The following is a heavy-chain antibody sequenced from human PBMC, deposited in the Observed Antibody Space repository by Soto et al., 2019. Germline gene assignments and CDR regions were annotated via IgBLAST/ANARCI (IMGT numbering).Heavy chain of an antibody. CDR1: GYTFTSYA. D-gene: IGHD4-4*01. J-gene: IGHJ5*02. V-gene: IGHV1-3*01. Sequence: ASVKVSCKASGYTFTSYARHWVRQAPGQRLEWMGWINAGNGNTKYSQKFQGRVTITRDTSASTAYMELSSLRSEDTAVYYCARDDYSNWFDPWGQGTLVPVSS. CDR3: ARDDYSNWFDP. CDR2: INAGNGNT.